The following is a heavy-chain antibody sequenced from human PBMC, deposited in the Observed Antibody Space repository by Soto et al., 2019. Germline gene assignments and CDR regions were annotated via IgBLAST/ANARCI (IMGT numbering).Heavy chain of an antibody. V-gene: IGHV4-34*01. CDR1: GGSFSGYY. D-gene: IGHD4-17*01. CDR2: INHSGST. J-gene: IGHJ4*02. CDR3: ARSNDYGDSMGLNGY. Sequence: SETLSLTCAVYGGSFSGYYWSWIRQPPGKGLEWIGEINHSGSTNYNPSLKSRVTISVDTSKNQFSLKLSSVTAADTAVYYCARSNDYGDSMGLNGYWGQGTLVTVSS.